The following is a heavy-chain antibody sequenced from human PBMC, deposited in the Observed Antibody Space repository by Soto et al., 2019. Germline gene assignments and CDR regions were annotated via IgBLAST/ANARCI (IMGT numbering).Heavy chain of an antibody. CDR2: MNPNSGST. CDR3: ARPHDYMWVSYRTIHSYGMDV. J-gene: IGHJ6*02. Sequence: VASVNVSCKASGYTFTSYDINWVRQATGQGLEWMGWMNPNSGSTDYAQKFQGRVTMTRNTSINTAYMELSSLRSDDTAVYYCARPHDYMWVSYRTIHSYGMDVWGQGTTVIVSS. CDR1: GYTFTSYD. D-gene: IGHD3-16*02. V-gene: IGHV1-8*01.